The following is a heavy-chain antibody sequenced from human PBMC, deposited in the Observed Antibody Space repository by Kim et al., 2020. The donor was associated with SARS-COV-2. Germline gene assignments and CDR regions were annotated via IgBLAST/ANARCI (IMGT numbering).Heavy chain of an antibody. CDR1: GFTFSSYG. V-gene: IGHV3-30*03. CDR3: APERFGELSYYFDY. CDR2: ISYDGSNK. J-gene: IGHJ4*02. Sequence: GGSLRLSCAASGFTFSSYGMHWVRQAPGKGLEWVAVISYDGSNKYYADSVKGRFTISRDNSKNTLYLQMNSLRAEDTAVYYCAPERFGELSYYFDYWGQGTLVTVSS. D-gene: IGHD3-10*01.